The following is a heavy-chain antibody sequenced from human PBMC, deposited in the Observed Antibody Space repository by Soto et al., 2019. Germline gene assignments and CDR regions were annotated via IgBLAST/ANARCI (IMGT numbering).Heavy chain of an antibody. J-gene: IGHJ2*01. CDR3: ARDGYYYDSSGSSTGYFDL. Sequence: QVQLVQSGAEVKKPGASVKVSCKASGYTFTSYGISWVRQAPGQGLEWMGWISAYNGNTNYAQKLQSRVTMTTETSTSTAYMELRSLRSDDTAVYYCARDGYYYDSSGSSTGYFDLWGRGTLVTVSS. CDR2: ISAYNGNT. V-gene: IGHV1-18*01. CDR1: GYTFTSYG. D-gene: IGHD3-22*01.